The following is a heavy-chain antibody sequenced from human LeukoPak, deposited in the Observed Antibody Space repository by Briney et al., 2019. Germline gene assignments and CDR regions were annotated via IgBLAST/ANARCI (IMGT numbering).Heavy chain of an antibody. CDR1: GYTFTSYY. J-gene: IGHJ6*03. D-gene: IGHD2-15*01. V-gene: IGHV1-2*02. CDR3: ARAGTLGYCSGGSCSKNYYYYYYMDV. Sequence: ASVKVSCKASGYTFTSYYMHWVRQAPGQGLEWMGIINPSGGSTNYAQKFQGRVTMTRDTSISTAYMELSRLRSDDTAVYYCARAGTLGYCSGGSCSKNYYYYYYMDVWGKGTTVTVSS. CDR2: INPSGGST.